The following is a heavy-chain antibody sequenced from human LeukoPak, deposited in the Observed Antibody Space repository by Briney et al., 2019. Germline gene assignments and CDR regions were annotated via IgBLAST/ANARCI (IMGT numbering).Heavy chain of an antibody. Sequence: ASVKVSCKASGYTFTSYDINWVRQATGLGLGWMGWMNPNSGNTGYAQKFQGRVTMTRNTSISTAYMELSSLRSEDTAVYYCAKSHCGGDCHLLDYWGQGTLVTVSS. CDR1: GYTFTSYD. CDR2: MNPNSGNT. V-gene: IGHV1-8*01. J-gene: IGHJ4*02. CDR3: AKSHCGGDCHLLDY. D-gene: IGHD2-21*02.